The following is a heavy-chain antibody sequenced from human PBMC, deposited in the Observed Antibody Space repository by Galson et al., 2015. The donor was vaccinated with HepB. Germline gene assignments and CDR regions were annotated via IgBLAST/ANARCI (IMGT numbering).Heavy chain of an antibody. CDR2: ISASGGST. D-gene: IGHD1-7*01. CDR1: GFTFTSYA. J-gene: IGHJ6*03. Sequence: SLRLSCAASGFTFTSYAMSWVRQAPGKGLEWVSGISASGGSTYYADSVKGRADSVKGRFTISRDNSKNTLYLQMNSLRAEDTAVYFCAKQAWRNYEDYMDVWGKGTTVTVSS. CDR3: AKQAWRNYEDYMDV. V-gene: IGHV3-23*01.